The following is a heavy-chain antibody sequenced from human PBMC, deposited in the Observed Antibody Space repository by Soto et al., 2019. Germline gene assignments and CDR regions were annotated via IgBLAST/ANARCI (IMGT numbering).Heavy chain of an antibody. D-gene: IGHD2-15*01. CDR2: IRSKTHNHAT. V-gene: IGHV3-73*01. CDR3: TRQGRVFFHAEDGIRVDRAVSAFLLNRSSDL. J-gene: IGHJ2*01. Sequence: KGLEWVGRIRSKTHNHATAYAASVEGRFTISRDDSTNTAYLQMNGLKTEDTAVYYCTRQGRVFFHAEDGIRVDRAVSAFLLNRSSDL.